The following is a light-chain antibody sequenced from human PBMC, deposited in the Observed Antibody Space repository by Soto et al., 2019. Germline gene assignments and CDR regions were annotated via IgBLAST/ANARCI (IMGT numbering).Light chain of an antibody. CDR2: RVS. CDR3: ATWDDSLNVPV. CDR1: SSNIGAHA. Sequence: QSVLTQPPSASGTPGQRVTISCSGSSSNIGAHAVDWYQQVPGTAPQLLIYRVSQRPSGVPDRFSGSRSGTSASLAISGLESEDEAAYYCATWDDSLNVPVFGGGTKLTVL. V-gene: IGLV1-44*01. J-gene: IGLJ2*01.